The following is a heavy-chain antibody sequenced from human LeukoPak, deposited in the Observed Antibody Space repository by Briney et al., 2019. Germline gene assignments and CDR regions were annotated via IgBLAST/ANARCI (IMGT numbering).Heavy chain of an antibody. CDR2: TYYRAKWYN. Sequence: SQTLSLTCAISGYSVSSNSAAWNWIRQSPSRGLEWLGRTYYRAKWYNDYAVSVKSRITINPDTSKNQFSLQLNSVTPEDTAVYYCASEVVRGSGSLYYFDYWGQGTLVTVSS. D-gene: IGHD3-10*01. V-gene: IGHV6-1*01. CDR1: GYSVSSNSAA. J-gene: IGHJ4*02. CDR3: ASEVVRGSGSLYYFDY.